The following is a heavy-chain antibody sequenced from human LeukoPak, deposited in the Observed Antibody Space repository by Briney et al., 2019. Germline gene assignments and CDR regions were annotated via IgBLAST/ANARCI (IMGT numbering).Heavy chain of an antibody. CDR3: ARSGAWLVDY. CDR1: GGSFSGYY. CDR2: INHSGST. V-gene: IGHV4-34*01. D-gene: IGHD5-24*01. J-gene: IGHJ4*02. Sequence: PSETLSLTCAVYGGSFSGYYWSWIRQPPGKGLEWIGEINHSGSTNYNPSLKSRVTISVDTSKNQLSLKMSSVTAADTAVYYCARSGAWLVDYWGQGTLVTVSS.